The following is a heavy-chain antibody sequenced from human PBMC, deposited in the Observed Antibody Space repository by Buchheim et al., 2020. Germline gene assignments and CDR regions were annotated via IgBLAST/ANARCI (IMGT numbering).Heavy chain of an antibody. CDR3: ARDLGYSSGWPANYYYYGMDV. CDR1: GFTFSSYW. Sequence: EVQLVESGGGLVQPGGSLRLSCAASGFTFSSYWMSWVRQAPGKGLEWVANIKQDGSEKYYVDSVKGRFTISRDNAKNSLYLQMNSLRAEDTAVYYCARDLGYSSGWPANYYYYGMDVWGQGTT. J-gene: IGHJ6*02. CDR2: IKQDGSEK. D-gene: IGHD6-19*01. V-gene: IGHV3-7*01.